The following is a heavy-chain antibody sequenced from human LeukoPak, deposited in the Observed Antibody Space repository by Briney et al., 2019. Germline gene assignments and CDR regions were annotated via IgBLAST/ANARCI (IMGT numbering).Heavy chain of an antibody. CDR3: ARDRTPAVKNWFDP. CDR1: GYTFTGYY. V-gene: IGHV1-2*02. Sequence: ASVTLSCTASGYTFTGYYMHLVRQAPGQGHELMGWINPNSGGTNYAQKFPGRVTMTRDTSISTAYMELSRLRSDDTAVYYCARDRTPAVKNWFDPWGQGTLVTVSS. J-gene: IGHJ5*02. D-gene: IGHD3-22*01. CDR2: INPNSGGT.